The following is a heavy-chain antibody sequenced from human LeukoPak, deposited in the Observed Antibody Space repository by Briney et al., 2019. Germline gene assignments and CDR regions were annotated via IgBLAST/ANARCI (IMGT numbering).Heavy chain of an antibody. CDR3: ARTATMIVPYDAFDI. J-gene: IGHJ3*02. CDR1: GFTFSRYW. D-gene: IGHD3-22*01. CDR2: LNSDGSST. V-gene: IGHV3-74*01. Sequence: PGGSLRLSCAASGFTFSRYWMHWVRQAPGKGLVWVSRLNSDGSSTTYADSVKGRFIISRDNAKNTLYLQMNSLRADDTAVYYCARTATMIVPYDAFDIWGQGTMVTVSS.